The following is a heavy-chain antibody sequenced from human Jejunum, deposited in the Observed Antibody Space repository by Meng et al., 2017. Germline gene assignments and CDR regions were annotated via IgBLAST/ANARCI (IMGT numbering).Heavy chain of an antibody. D-gene: IGHD5-18*01. CDR3: ARGGYYSFDY. V-gene: IGHV4-61*01. J-gene: IGHJ4*02. CDR1: CASVSSISYF. Sequence: QVQLQESAPGVVRPCETLSLPCTVSCASVSSISYFWSWIRQLPGKGLEWIGHIYHSGSTNYNPSLRSQVTMSVDTSKNQFSLKLTSVTAADTAVYYCARGGYYSFDYWGQGTLVTVSS. CDR2: IYHSGST.